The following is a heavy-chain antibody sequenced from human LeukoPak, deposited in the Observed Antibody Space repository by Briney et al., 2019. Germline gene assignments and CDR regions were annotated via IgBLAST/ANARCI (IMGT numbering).Heavy chain of an antibody. CDR1: GGSISSYY. CDR3: ARRARYYYGSGRPLYYYYYMDV. V-gene: IGHV4-59*12. D-gene: IGHD3-10*01. CDR2: IYYSGST. Sequence: PSETLSLTCTVSGGSISSYYWSWIRQPPGKGLEWIGYIYYSGSTNYKPSLKSRVTISVDTSKNQFSLKLSSVTAADTAVYYCARRARYYYGSGRPLYYYYYMDVWGKGTTVTISS. J-gene: IGHJ6*03.